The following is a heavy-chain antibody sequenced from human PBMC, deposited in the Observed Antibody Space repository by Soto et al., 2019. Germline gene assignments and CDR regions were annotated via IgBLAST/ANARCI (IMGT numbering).Heavy chain of an antibody. CDR2: IWYDGSNK. J-gene: IGHJ4*02. Sequence: ESGGGVVQPGRSLRLSCAASGFTFSSYGMHWVRQAPGKGLEWVAVIWYDGSNKYYADSVKGRFTISRDNSKNTLYLQMNSLRAEDTAVYYCGRGGGGATPFDYWGQGTLVTVSS. V-gene: IGHV3-33*01. CDR1: GFTFSSYG. CDR3: GRGGGGATPFDY. D-gene: IGHD1-26*01.